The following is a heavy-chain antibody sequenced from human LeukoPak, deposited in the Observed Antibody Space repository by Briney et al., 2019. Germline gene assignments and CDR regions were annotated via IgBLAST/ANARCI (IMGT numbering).Heavy chain of an antibody. V-gene: IGHV1-69*04. CDR3: ARDYYDSSGSRSPTYGMDV. D-gene: IGHD3-22*01. Sequence: ASVKVSCKASGGTFSSYAISWVRQAPGQGLEWMGRIIPILGIANYAQKFQGRVTITADKSTSTAYMELSSLRSEDTAVYYCARDYYDSSGSRSPTYGMDVWGQGTTVTVSS. CDR1: GGTFSSYA. J-gene: IGHJ6*02. CDR2: IIPILGIA.